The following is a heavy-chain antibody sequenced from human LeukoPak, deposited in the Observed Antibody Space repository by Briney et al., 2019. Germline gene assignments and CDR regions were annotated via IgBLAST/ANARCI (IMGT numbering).Heavy chain of an antibody. CDR2: INSDGSST. V-gene: IGHV3-74*01. J-gene: IGHJ4*02. D-gene: IGHD4-17*01. CDR3: ARPLGPRNTVTTPAPFDY. CDR1: GFTFNNSW. Sequence: TGGSLRLSCAASGFTFNNSWMHWVRRAPGKGLMWVSRINSDGSSTSYADAVKGRFTISRDNAKNTLYLQMNSLRGEDTAVYYCARPLGPRNTVTTPAPFDYWGQGTLVTVSS.